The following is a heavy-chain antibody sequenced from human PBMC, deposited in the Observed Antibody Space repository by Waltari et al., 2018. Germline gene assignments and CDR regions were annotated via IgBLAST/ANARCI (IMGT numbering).Heavy chain of an antibody. CDR3: ARTTGARHDAFDI. CDR2: IYTSGST. V-gene: IGHV4-4*07. CDR1: DDSMASFY. D-gene: IGHD1-1*01. Sequence: QVQLQESGRRLVKTSGTLSLTCSFSDDSMASFYWSWIRQTAGKGLEWLGHIYTSGSTDYNPSLRGRVSMSIDNSRNQFSLNLISVTTADTAIYYCARTTGARHDAFDIWGQGTLVTVSS. J-gene: IGHJ3*02.